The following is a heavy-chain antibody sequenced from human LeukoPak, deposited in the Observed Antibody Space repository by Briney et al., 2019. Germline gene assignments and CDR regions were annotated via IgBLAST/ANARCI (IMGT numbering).Heavy chain of an antibody. CDR1: GGSINGYY. V-gene: IGHV4-59*12. CDR2: IFYSGSI. Sequence: PSETLSLTCTVSGGSINGYYWSWIRQPPGKGLEWIGYIFYSGSINYNPSLKSRVTISVDTSKNQFSLKLSSVTAADTAVYYCARGVIVVVPAAYMDVWGKGTTVTVSS. CDR3: ARGVIVVVPAAYMDV. D-gene: IGHD2-2*01. J-gene: IGHJ6*03.